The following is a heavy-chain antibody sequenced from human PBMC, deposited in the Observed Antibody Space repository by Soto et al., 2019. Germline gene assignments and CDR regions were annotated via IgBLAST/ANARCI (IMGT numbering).Heavy chain of an antibody. D-gene: IGHD3-16*01. CDR1: GGSISSVYDC. J-gene: IGHJ4*02. V-gene: IGHV4-30-4*01. CDR2: IYNGGST. CDR3: ARGPLGDKVVC. Sequence: QVQLQESGPILVKPSQTLSLTCTVSGGSISSVYDCWSWIRQSPDKGLEWIGHIYNGGSTYNNPFLTGRVTLSVDAAKNQCSQQLTSVTAAGTDVYYVARGPLGDKVVCWGQGTLVTVSS.